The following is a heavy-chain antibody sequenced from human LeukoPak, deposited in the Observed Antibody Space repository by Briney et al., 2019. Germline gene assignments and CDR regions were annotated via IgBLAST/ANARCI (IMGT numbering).Heavy chain of an antibody. V-gene: IGHV3-23*01. CDR2: ISGSDGST. CDR1: GFTFSSYW. J-gene: IGHJ4*02. CDR3: EKDLGGSGDYRPY. Sequence: GGSLRLSCAASGFTFSSYWMHWVRQAPGKGLEWVSAISGSDGSTYYADSVKGRFTISRDNSKNTLYLQMNSLSAEDTAVYYCEKDLGGSGDYRPYWGQGSVVTVSS. D-gene: IGHD2-21*02.